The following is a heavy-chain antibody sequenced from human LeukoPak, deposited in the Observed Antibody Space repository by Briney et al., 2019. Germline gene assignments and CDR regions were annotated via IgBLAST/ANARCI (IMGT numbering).Heavy chain of an antibody. Sequence: PGGSLRLSCAASGFTFSTYWMSWVRQAPGTGLEWVASIKQDGSEKSYVDSVKGRFTISRDNAKNSLYLQMNSLRAEDTAVYYCARDLMDTAMVRGVGYWGQGTLVTVSS. J-gene: IGHJ4*02. CDR2: IKQDGSEK. CDR3: ARDLMDTAMVRGVGY. D-gene: IGHD5-18*01. CDR1: GFTFSTYW. V-gene: IGHV3-7*01.